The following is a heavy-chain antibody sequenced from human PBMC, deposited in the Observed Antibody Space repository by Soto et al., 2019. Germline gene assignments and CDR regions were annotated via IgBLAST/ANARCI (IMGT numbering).Heavy chain of an antibody. J-gene: IGHJ5*02. CDR1: GGSISSGGYY. D-gene: IGHD3-3*01. CDR3: ARAHPPNYDFWSGYRINCFDP. Sequence: SETLSLTCTVSGGSISSGGYYWSWIRQHPGKGLEWIGYIYYSGSTYYNPSLKSRVTISVDTSKNQFSLKLSSVTAADTAVYYCARAHPPNYDFWSGYRINCFDPWCQGTLVTVSS. CDR2: IYYSGST. V-gene: IGHV4-31*03.